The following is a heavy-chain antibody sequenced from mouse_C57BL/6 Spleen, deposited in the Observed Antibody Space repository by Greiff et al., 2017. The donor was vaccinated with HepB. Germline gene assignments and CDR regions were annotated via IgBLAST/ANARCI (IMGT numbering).Heavy chain of an antibody. CDR2: ISSGSSTI. J-gene: IGHJ4*01. CDR3: AEGNYVGAMDY. Sequence: EVQLKESGGGLVKPGGSLKLSCAASGFTFSDYGMHWVRQAPEKGLEWVAYISSGSSTIYYADTVKGRFTISRDNAKNTLFLQMTSLRSEDTAMYYCAEGNYVGAMDYWGQGTSVTVSS. D-gene: IGHD2-1*01. CDR1: GFTFSDYG. V-gene: IGHV5-17*01.